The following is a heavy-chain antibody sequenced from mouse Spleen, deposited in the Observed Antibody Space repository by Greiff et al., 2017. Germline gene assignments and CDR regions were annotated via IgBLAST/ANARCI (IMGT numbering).Heavy chain of an antibody. V-gene: IGHV5-9-3*01. CDR1: GFTFSSYA. Sequence: EVQGVESGGGLVKPGGSLKLSCAASGFTFSSYAMSWVRQTPEKRLEWVATISSGGSYTYYPDSVKGRFTISRDNAKNTLYLQMSSLRSEDTAMYYCARHGGYDGAWFAYWGQGTLVTVSA. D-gene: IGHD2-2*01. CDR2: ISSGGSYT. J-gene: IGHJ3*01. CDR3: ARHGGYDGAWFAY.